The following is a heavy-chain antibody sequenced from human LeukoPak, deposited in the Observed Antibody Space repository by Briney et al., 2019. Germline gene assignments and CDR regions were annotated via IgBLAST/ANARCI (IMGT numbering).Heavy chain of an antibody. CDR2: ISAYNGYT. CDR1: GYTFTNYG. CDR3: ARLIGDYYDNSRSSYWHGHLDY. J-gene: IGHJ4*02. Sequence: ASVKVSCKASGYTFTNYGISWVRQAPGQGLEWMGWISAYNGYTNYAQNLQGRVTMTTDTSTSTAYMELNSLRSEDTAVYYCARLIGDYYDNSRSSYWHGHLDYWGQGALVTVSS. V-gene: IGHV1-18*01. D-gene: IGHD3-22*01.